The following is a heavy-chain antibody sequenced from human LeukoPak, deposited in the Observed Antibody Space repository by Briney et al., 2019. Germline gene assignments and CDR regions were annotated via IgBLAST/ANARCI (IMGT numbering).Heavy chain of an antibody. CDR2: INPNSGGS. CDR3: ARASYDILTGRGNFDY. V-gene: IGHV1-2*02. Sequence: ASVKVFCKASGYTFTGYYMHWVRQVPGQGLEWMGWINPNSGGSNSAQKFQGRVTMTRDTSISTAYMELSRLTSDDAAVYYCARASYDILTGRGNFDYWGQGTLVTVSS. D-gene: IGHD3-9*01. CDR1: GYTFTGYY. J-gene: IGHJ4*02.